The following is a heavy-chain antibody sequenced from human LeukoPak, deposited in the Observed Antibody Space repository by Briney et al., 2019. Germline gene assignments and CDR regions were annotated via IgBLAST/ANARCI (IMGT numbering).Heavy chain of an antibody. CDR1: GYTFTSYG. Sequence: SVTVSCKASGYTFTSYGISWVRQAPGQGLERMGWISAYNGNTNYAQKLQGRVTMTTDTSTSTAYMELRSLRSDDTAVYYCARSTPPDHLPGYWGQGTLVTVSS. CDR3: ARSTPPDHLPGY. CDR2: ISAYNGNT. D-gene: IGHD1-14*01. V-gene: IGHV1-18*01. J-gene: IGHJ4*02.